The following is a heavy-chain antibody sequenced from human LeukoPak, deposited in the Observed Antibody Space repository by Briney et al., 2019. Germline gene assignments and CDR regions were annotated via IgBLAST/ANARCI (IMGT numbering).Heavy chain of an antibody. J-gene: IGHJ4*02. CDR2: ISSSGNT. D-gene: IGHD6-13*01. Sequence: GGSLRLSCAASGFTFSRSAMTWVRQTPGKGLDWVSSISSSGNTYYADSVKGRFTISRDNSKNMPYLQMNSLRAEDTAVYYCVKGRISEDGLDFWGQGTLVTVSS. CDR3: VKGRISEDGLDF. V-gene: IGHV3-23*01. CDR1: GFTFSRSA.